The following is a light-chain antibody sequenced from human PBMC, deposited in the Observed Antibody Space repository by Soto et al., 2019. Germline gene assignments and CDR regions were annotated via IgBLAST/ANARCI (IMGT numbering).Light chain of an antibody. Sequence: QSVLTQPASVSGSPGQSITISCTGTSSDVGAYTFVSWYQQYPGKAPKVMIYEVNNRPSGVSNRFSGSKSGNTASLTISGLQAEDEADYYCSSFTRSSTYVFGSGTKV. V-gene: IGLV2-14*01. CDR2: EVN. CDR1: SSDVGAYTF. CDR3: SSFTRSSTYV. J-gene: IGLJ1*01.